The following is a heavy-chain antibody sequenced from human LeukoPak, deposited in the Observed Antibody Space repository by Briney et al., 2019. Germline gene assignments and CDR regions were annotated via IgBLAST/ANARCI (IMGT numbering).Heavy chain of an antibody. J-gene: IGHJ4*02. CDR3: ARDSTSGWSYFDY. V-gene: IGHV4-39*07. CDR1: GGSIGRNTYY. Sequence: SETLSLTCTVAGGSIGRNTYYWGWIRQPPGEGLEWIGSVYYSGTTYYNPSLTSRVTISVDRSKNQFSLRLTSVTAADTAVYYCARDSTSGWSYFDYWGQGTLVTVSS. CDR2: VYYSGTT. D-gene: IGHD6-19*01.